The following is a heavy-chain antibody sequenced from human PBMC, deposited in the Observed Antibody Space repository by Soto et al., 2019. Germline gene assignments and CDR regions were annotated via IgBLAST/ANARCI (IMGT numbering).Heavy chain of an antibody. CDR1: GFAFNNYG. CDR3: AREDSIIIPAVSDF. D-gene: IGHD2-2*01. CDR2: ISKSDYT. J-gene: IGHJ4*02. Sequence: PXGSLRLSCTVSGFAFNNYGINWVRQAPGQGLEWVSSISKSDYTYYSDSVKGRFTISRDNAKNSVSLQMNTLRVEDTAVYYCAREDSIIIPAVSDFWRQGTLVTVSS. V-gene: IGHV3-21*01.